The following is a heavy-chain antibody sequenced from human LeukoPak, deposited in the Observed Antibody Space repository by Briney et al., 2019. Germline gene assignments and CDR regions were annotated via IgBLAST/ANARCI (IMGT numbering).Heavy chain of an antibody. CDR3: ARGGYSYFTYYMDV. D-gene: IGHD1-26*01. J-gene: IGHJ6*03. CDR2: MNPNSGNT. V-gene: IGHV1-8*01. CDR1: GYTFTSYD. Sequence: GASVKVSCKASGYTFTSYDINWVRQAPGQGLEWMGWMNPNSGNTGYAQKFQGRVTMTRNTSISTAYMELSSLRSEDTAVYYCARGGYSYFTYYMDVWGKGTTVTVSS.